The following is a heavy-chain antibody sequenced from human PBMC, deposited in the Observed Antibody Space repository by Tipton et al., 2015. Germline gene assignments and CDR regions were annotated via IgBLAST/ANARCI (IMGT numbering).Heavy chain of an antibody. CDR3: ARDGSDSEGYYYYGVDV. V-gene: IGHV4-59*01. Sequence: TLSLTCSASGDSMSRYFWHWVRQSPGKGLEWLGCVYFSGNTYHNPSLKSRVTISLDTSKKQFSLSLTSVTAADSAVYYCARDGSDSEGYYYYGVDVWGQGITVTVSS. J-gene: IGHJ6*02. CDR2: VYFSGNT. CDR1: GDSMSRYF. D-gene: IGHD3-3*01.